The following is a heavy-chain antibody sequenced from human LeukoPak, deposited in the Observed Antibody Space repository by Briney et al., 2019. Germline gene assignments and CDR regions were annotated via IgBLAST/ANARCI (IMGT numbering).Heavy chain of an antibody. V-gene: IGHV1-8*01. CDR3: TRPSGSRSFRD. D-gene: IGHD3-9*01. CDR1: GYTFTSYD. CDR2: MNPNGGNT. Sequence: GASVKVSCKASGYTFTSYDINWVRQATGLGFEWMGWMNPNGGNTGYAQKFQGRVTMTRNTSINTAYMELSSLRPEDTAVYYCTRPSGSRSFRDWGQGTLVTVSS. J-gene: IGHJ4*02.